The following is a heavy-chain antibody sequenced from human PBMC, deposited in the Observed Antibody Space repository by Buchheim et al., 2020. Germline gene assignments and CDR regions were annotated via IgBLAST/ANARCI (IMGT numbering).Heavy chain of an antibody. CDR3: ARHRTVTGSSLSDY. CDR2: IGHTGDT. J-gene: IGHJ4*02. Sequence: QLQLQESGPGLVKPSETLSLTCTVSGGSISSGSYYWGWIRQSPGKGLEWIAIIGHTGDTYYHPSLQSRVTISVDTSKNPFSLKLSSVTAADTAVYYCARHRTVTGSSLSDYWGQGTL. V-gene: IGHV4-39*01. D-gene: IGHD1-26*01. CDR1: GGSISSGSYY.